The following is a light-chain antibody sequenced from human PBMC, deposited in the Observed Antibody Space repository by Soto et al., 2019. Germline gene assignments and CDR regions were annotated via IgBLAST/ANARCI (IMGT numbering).Light chain of an antibody. J-gene: IGKJ5*01. CDR1: QDVSNY. CDR3: QQYSNLIT. CDR2: DAS. V-gene: IGKV1-33*01. Sequence: DIQMTQSPSSLSASLGDRVTITCQASQDVSNYLNWYQQKLGKAPKLLIYDASNLETGVPSRFSGSGSGTYFTFTISSLQPEDFATYYCQQYSNLITLGQGTRLEIK.